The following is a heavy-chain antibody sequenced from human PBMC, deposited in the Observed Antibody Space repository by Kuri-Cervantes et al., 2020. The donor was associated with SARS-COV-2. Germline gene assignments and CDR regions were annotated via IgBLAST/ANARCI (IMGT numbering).Heavy chain of an antibody. V-gene: IGHV4-31*03. Sequence: SETLSLTCTVSGGSISSGGYYWSWIRQHPGKGLEWIGYIYYSGSTYYNPSLKSRVTISVDTSKNQFSLKLSSVTAADTAAYYCARGREYSSSSLYYYGMDVWGQGTTVTVSS. CDR1: GGSISSGGYY. D-gene: IGHD6-6*01. J-gene: IGHJ6*02. CDR2: IYYSGST. CDR3: ARGREYSSSSLYYYGMDV.